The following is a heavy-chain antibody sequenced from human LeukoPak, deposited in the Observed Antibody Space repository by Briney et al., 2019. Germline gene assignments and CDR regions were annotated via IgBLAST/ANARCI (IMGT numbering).Heavy chain of an antibody. V-gene: IGHV1-46*01. D-gene: IGHD5-12*01. CDR3: ARDVVRGYSGYGRYFDY. CDR2: INPRGCST. CDR1: RYTFTSYY. J-gene: IGHJ4*02. Sequence: ASVKVSCKASRYTFTSYYMHWVRQAPGQGLEWMGIINPRGCSTNYPQKFQGRVTMTRDTSTSTVYMELSSLRSEDTAVYYCARDVVRGYSGYGRYFDYWGQGTLVTVSS.